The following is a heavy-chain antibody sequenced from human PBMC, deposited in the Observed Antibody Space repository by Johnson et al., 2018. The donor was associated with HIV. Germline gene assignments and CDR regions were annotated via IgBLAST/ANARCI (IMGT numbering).Heavy chain of an antibody. V-gene: IGHV3-15*01. Sequence: EVQLVESGGGLIKPGGSLRLSCAASGFTFSNAWMNWVRQAPGKGLEWVGRVKSKIDGGTTDYAAPVKGRFTISRDESKSIAYLQMSSLKTEETAVYYCARGGLTIFGVVDAFDIWGPGTLVTVSS. J-gene: IGHJ3*02. D-gene: IGHD3-3*01. CDR3: ARGGLTIFGVVDAFDI. CDR2: VKSKIDGGTT. CDR1: GFTFSNAW.